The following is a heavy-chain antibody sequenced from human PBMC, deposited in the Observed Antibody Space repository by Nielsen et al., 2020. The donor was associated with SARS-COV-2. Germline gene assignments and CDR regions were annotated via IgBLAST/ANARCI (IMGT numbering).Heavy chain of an antibody. D-gene: IGHD6-19*01. CDR3: AREPLPFWSAVAGTFHFDY. J-gene: IGHJ4*02. CDR2: INPSGGST. Sequence: WVRQAPGQGLEWMGIINPSGGSTSYAQKLQGRVTMTTDTSTSTAYMELRSLRSDDTAVYYCAREPLPFWSAVAGTFHFDYWGQGTLVTVSS. V-gene: IGHV1-46*01.